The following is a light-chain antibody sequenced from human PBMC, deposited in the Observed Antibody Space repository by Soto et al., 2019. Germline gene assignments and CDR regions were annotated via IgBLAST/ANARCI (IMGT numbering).Light chain of an antibody. V-gene: IGLV3-1*01. Sequence: ELTQPPSVSVSPGQTASITCSGDKLGDKYACWYQQKPGQSPVLVIYQDSKRPLGIPERFSGSNSGNTATLTISGTQAMDEADYYCQAWDSSTAVFGGGTKLTVL. CDR1: KLGDKY. CDR2: QDS. CDR3: QAWDSSTAV. J-gene: IGLJ2*01.